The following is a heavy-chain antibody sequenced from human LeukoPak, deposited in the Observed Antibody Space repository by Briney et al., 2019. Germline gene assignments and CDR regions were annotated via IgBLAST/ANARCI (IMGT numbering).Heavy chain of an antibody. CDR2: IKQDGSEK. V-gene: IGHV3-7*03. CDR3: ARDPISQQLGFFDY. CDR1: RFTFSSYW. J-gene: IGHJ4*02. Sequence: PGMSLRLSCAASRFTFSSYWMSWVRQAPGKGLEWVANIKQDGSEKYYVDSVKGRFTISRDNAKNSLYLQMNSLRAEDTAVYYCARDPISQQLGFFDYWGQGTLVTVSS. D-gene: IGHD6-13*01.